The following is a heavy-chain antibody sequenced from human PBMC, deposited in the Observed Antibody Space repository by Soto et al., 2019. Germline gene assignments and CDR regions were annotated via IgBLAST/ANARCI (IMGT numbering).Heavy chain of an antibody. J-gene: IGHJ4*02. V-gene: IGHV1-3*01. CDR3: SSACTVRATLGY. D-gene: IGHD1-26*01. CDR1: GYTFTGYA. CDR2: INAGNGNT. Sequence: ASVKVSCKASGYTFTGYAMHWVRQAPGQRLEWMGWINAGNGNTKYSQKFQGRVTITRDTSASTAYMELSSLRSEDTAVYYCSSACTVRATLGYWGQGTLVTVSS.